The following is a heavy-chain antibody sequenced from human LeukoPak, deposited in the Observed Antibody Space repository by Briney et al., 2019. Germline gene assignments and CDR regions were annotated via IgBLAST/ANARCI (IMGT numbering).Heavy chain of an antibody. CDR1: GFTFSSYE. CDR2: ISSSGSTI. CDR3: AKSRTGITMIVVVYDY. D-gene: IGHD3-22*01. Sequence: GGSLRLSCAASGFTFSSYEMNWVRQAPGKGLEWVSYISSSGSTIYYADSVKGRFTISRDNSKNTLYLQMNSLRAEDTAVYYCAKSRTGITMIVVVYDYWGQGTLVTVSS. V-gene: IGHV3-48*03. J-gene: IGHJ4*02.